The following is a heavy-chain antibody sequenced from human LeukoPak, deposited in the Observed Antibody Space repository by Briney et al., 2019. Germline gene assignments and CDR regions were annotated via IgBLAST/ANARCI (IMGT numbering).Heavy chain of an antibody. J-gene: IGHJ5*02. V-gene: IGHV3-9*01. CDR2: ISWNSGSI. CDR1: GFTFDDYA. Sequence: PGGSLRLSCAASGFTFDDYAMHWVRQAPGKGLEWVSGISWNSGSIGYADSVKGRFTISRDNAKNSLYLQMNSLRAEDTAVYYCAREPSPAWGQGTLVTVSS. CDR3: AREPSPA.